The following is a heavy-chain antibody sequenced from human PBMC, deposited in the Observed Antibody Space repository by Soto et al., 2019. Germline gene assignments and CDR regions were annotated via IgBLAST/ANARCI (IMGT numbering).Heavy chain of an antibody. V-gene: IGHV3-53*02. Sequence: EVQLVETGGGLIQPGGSLRLSCAASGFTVSSNYMSWVRQAPGKGLEWVSVIYSGGSTYYADSVQGRFTIARDNSKNTLYLQKNSLRAEDTAVYYCVGHSSGWSAHTRPGCVALWGRGPLVTVSP. CDR1: GFTVSSNY. J-gene: IGHJ2*01. CDR3: VGHSSGWSAHTRPGCVAL. D-gene: IGHD6-19*01. CDR2: IYSGGST.